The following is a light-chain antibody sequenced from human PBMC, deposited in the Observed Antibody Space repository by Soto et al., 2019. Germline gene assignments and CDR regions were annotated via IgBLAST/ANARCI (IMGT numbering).Light chain of an antibody. V-gene: IGLV1-44*01. J-gene: IGLJ1*01. CDR3: AACADSLNVSYV. CDR2: SNN. CDR1: SCNIGSNT. Sequence: QSVLTQPPSASGTPGQRVTISCSGSSCNIGSNTVNWYQQLPGTAPTLLIYSNNQRPSGVPDRFSGPKSGTSASLAISGLQSEDEADYYCAACADSLNVSYVFGTGTKVTVL.